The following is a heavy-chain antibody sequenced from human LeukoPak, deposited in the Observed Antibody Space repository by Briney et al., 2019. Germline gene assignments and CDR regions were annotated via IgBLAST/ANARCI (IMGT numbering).Heavy chain of an antibody. CDR1: GFTFSSYA. J-gene: IGHJ3*02. D-gene: IGHD5-24*01. Sequence: PGGSLRLSCAASGFTFSSYAMHWVRQAPGKGLEYVSAISSNGGSTYYANSVKGRFTISRDNSKNTLYLQMGSLRAEDMAVYYCARGGYGYNFGAFDIWGQGTMVTVSS. CDR3: ARGGYGYNFGAFDI. V-gene: IGHV3-64*01. CDR2: ISSNGGST.